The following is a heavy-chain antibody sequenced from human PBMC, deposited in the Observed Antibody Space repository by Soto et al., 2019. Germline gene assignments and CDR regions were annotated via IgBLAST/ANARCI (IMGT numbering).Heavy chain of an antibody. Sequence: GGSLRLSCAASGFTFSSYGMHWVRQAPGKGLEWVAVISYDGSNIYYADSVKGRFTISRDNSKNTLYLQMNSLRAEDTAVYYCAKRGGDWGFYFDYWGQGTLVTVSS. D-gene: IGHD2-21*02. CDR3: AKRGGDWGFYFDY. V-gene: IGHV3-30*18. CDR1: GFTFSSYG. J-gene: IGHJ4*02. CDR2: ISYDGSNI.